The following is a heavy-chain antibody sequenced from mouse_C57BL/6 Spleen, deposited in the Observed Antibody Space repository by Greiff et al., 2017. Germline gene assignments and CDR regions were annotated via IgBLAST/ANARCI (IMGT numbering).Heavy chain of an antibody. CDR1: GYTFTSYW. Sequence: VQLPQPGAELLTPGASVQLSCQASGYTFTSYWMRCVTQRPGQGLEWIGMIHPNSGSTNYNEKFKSKATLTVDKSSSTAYMQLSSLTSEDSAVYYCASWDYYGSSPSGYFDVWGTGTTVTVSS. CDR2: IHPNSGST. J-gene: IGHJ1*03. CDR3: ASWDYYGSSPSGYFDV. D-gene: IGHD1-1*01. V-gene: IGHV1-64*01.